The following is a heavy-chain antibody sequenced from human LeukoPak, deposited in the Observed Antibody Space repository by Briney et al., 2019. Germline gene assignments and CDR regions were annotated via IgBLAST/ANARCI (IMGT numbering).Heavy chain of an antibody. J-gene: IGHJ4*02. Sequence: PGGSLRLSCAASGFTFSTYWMSWVRQAPGKGLEWVANIKQDGSEKYFVDSVKGRFTISGDNAKNSLYLQMNSLRAEDTAVYYCARDLGKIGGNSSPFDYWGQGTLVTVSS. CDR2: IKQDGSEK. CDR3: ARDLGKIGGNSSPFDY. CDR1: GFTFSTYW. V-gene: IGHV3-7*01. D-gene: IGHD4-23*01.